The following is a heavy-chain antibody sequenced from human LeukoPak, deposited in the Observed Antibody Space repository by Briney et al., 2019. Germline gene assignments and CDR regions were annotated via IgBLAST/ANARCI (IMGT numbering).Heavy chain of an antibody. CDR1: AGSFPNY. CDR3: ATVGVVVPTSMNYYYMHI. Sequence: SETLSLTCTMSAGSFPNYWSWVRQPPGKGLEWIAYIYDSGNTIYNASLESRVTASIDWSRKQISLQMSFVTAADTAVYYCATVGVVVPTSMNYYYMHIWGKGTTVTVSS. J-gene: IGHJ6*03. V-gene: IGHV4-59*01. D-gene: IGHD2-21*01. CDR2: IYDSGNT.